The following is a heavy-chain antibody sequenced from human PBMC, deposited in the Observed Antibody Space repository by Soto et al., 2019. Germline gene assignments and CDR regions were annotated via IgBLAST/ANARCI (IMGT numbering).Heavy chain of an antibody. CDR1: GYTFTSYA. CDR3: ARASGLTYFDY. D-gene: IGHD3-10*01. V-gene: IGHV1-3*01. Sequence: QVQLVQSGAEVKKPGASVKVSCKASGYTFTSYAMHWVLQAPGQRLEWMGWINAGNGNTKYSQKFQGRVTITRDTSASTAYMELSSLRSEDTAAYSCARASGLTYFDYWGQRPLVTVSS. J-gene: IGHJ4*02. CDR2: INAGNGNT.